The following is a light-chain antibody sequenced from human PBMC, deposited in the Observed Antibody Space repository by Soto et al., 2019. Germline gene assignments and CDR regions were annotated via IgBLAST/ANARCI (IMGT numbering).Light chain of an antibody. CDR2: EVS. CDR3: SSYAGSSNYV. Sequence: QSVLTQPPSASGSPGQSVTISCTGTSSDVGGYNSVSWYQHHPGKAPKLMIYEVSKRPSGVPDRFSGSKSANTASLTVSGLQAEDEADYYFSSYAGSSNYVVGTGTKLTVL. V-gene: IGLV2-8*01. CDR1: SSDVGGYNS. J-gene: IGLJ1*01.